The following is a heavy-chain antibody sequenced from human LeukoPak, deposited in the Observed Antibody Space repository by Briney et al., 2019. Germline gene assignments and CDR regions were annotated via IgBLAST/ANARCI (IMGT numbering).Heavy chain of an antibody. D-gene: IGHD7-27*01. Sequence: SETLSLTCAVSGYSISSGYYWGWIRQPPGKGLKWIGSIYHSGSTYYNPSLKSRVTISVDTSKNQFSLKLSSVTAADTAVYYCARRPNWDPFDYWGQGTLVTVSS. CDR1: GYSISSGYY. CDR2: IYHSGST. V-gene: IGHV4-38-2*01. CDR3: ARRPNWDPFDY. J-gene: IGHJ4*02.